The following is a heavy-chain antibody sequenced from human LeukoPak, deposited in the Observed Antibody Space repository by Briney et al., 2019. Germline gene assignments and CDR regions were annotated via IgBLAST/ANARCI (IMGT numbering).Heavy chain of an antibody. Sequence: SETLSLTCTVFGGSISSYYWSWIRQPPGKGLEWIGYIYYSGSTNYNPSLKSRVTISVDTSENQLSLKLSSVTAADTAVYYCARAHSSSWYMDYWGQGALVTVSS. CDR1: GGSISSYY. D-gene: IGHD6-13*01. CDR3: ARAHSSSWYMDY. J-gene: IGHJ4*02. CDR2: IYYSGST. V-gene: IGHV4-59*01.